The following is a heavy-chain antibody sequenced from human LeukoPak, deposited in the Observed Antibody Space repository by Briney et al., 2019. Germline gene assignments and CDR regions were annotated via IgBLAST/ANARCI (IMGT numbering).Heavy chain of an antibody. J-gene: IGHJ5*02. CDR2: IYYSGST. CDR3: ASQGSIIRGNWFDP. D-gene: IGHD3-10*01. CDR1: GGSISSSSYY. V-gene: IGHV4-39*01. Sequence: SEALSLTCTVSGGSISSSSYYWGWIRQPPGKGLEWIGSIYYSGSTYYNPSLKSRVTISVDTSKNQFSLKLSSVTAADTAVYYCASQGSIIRGNWFDPWGQGTLVTVSS.